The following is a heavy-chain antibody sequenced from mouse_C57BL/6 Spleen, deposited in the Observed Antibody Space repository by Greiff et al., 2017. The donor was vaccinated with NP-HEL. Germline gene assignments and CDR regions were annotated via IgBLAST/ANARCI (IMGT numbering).Heavy chain of an antibody. D-gene: IGHD3-2*02. CDR2: IWTGGGT. J-gene: IGHJ3*01. Sequence: VKVVESGPGLVAPSQSLSITCTVSGFSLTSYAISWVRQPPGKGLEWLGVIWTGGGTNYNSALKSRLSISKDNSKSQVFLKMNSLQTDDTARYYCARALDSSGYSWFAYWGQGTLVTVSA. V-gene: IGHV2-9-1*01. CDR3: ARALDSSGYSWFAY. CDR1: GFSLTSYA.